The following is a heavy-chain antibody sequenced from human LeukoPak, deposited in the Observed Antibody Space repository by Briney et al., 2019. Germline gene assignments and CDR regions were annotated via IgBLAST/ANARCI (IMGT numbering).Heavy chain of an antibody. CDR3: ARECRDGYNYGDLDY. CDR1: GGTFSSYA. D-gene: IGHD5-24*01. V-gene: IGHV1-69*04. CDR2: IIPILGIA. Sequence: SVKVSCKASGGTFSSYAIGWVRQAPGQGLEWMGRIIPILGIANYAQKFQGRVTITADKSTSTAYMELSSLRSEDTAVYYCARECRDGYNYGDLDYWGQGTLVTVSS. J-gene: IGHJ4*02.